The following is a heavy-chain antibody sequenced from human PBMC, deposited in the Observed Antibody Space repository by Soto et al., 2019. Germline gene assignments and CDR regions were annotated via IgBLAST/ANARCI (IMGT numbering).Heavy chain of an antibody. V-gene: IGHV3-74*03. Sequence: GGSLRLSCAASGFSLSPYWMHWVRQVPERGLEWVARLSSDGFGAAYADSVKGRFFISRDIARNTLSLQMNSLRADDTAVYYCARDLGRPDYWGRGTSVTVSS. J-gene: IGHJ4*02. CDR1: GFSLSPYW. CDR3: ARDLGRPDY. CDR2: LSSDGFGA. D-gene: IGHD3-16*01.